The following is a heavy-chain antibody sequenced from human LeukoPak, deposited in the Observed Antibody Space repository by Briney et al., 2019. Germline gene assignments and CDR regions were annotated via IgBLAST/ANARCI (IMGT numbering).Heavy chain of an antibody. Sequence: SETLSLTCTVSGGSISSYYWSWIRQPPGKGLEWIGYIYYSGSTNYNPSLKSRVTISVDTSKNQFSLKLSSVTAADTAVYYCARTALYSSSSRPFDYWGQGILVTVSS. CDR1: GGSISSYY. CDR3: ARTALYSSSSRPFDY. D-gene: IGHD6-6*01. J-gene: IGHJ4*02. V-gene: IGHV4-59*01. CDR2: IYYSGST.